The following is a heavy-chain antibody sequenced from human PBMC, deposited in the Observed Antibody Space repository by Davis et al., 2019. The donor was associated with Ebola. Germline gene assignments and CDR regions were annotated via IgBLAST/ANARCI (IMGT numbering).Heavy chain of an antibody. V-gene: IGHV4-34*01. CDR2: INHIGST. Sequence: SETLSLTCALYGGSFSGYSSSWNRHLPGNGLEWIGEINHIGSTNYNPSLKSRVTISVDTSKNQFSLKLSSVTAADTAVYYCARVGSGEFFYYYGMDVWGQGTTVTVSS. D-gene: IGHD3-10*01. J-gene: IGHJ6*02. CDR1: GGSFSGYS. CDR3: ARVGSGEFFYYYGMDV.